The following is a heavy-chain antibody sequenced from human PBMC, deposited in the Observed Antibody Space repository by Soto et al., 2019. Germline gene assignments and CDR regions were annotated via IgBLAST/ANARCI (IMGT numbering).Heavy chain of an antibody. CDR2: INHSGST. V-gene: IGHV4-34*01. CDR3: ASGYSSSWYKSYYYYYGMDV. Sequence: PSETLSLTCAVYGGSFSGYYWSWIRQPPGKGLEWIGEINHSGSTNYNPSLKSRVTISVDTSKNQFSLKLSSVTAVDTAVYYCASGYSSSWYKSYYYYYGMDVWGQGTMVTVSS. J-gene: IGHJ6*02. CDR1: GGSFSGYY. D-gene: IGHD6-13*01.